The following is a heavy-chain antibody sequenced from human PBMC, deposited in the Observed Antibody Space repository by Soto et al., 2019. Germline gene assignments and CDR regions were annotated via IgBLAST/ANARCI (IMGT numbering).Heavy chain of an antibody. CDR1: GGSFSGGGYY. Sequence: QVQLQESGPGLVKPSQTLSLPCTVSGGSFSGGGYYWSWIRQHPGKGLEWMGSIPYSGSTKYQPSLQSRISISVDTSKNQFSLRLTSVTAADTAIYFGARTSIFVVVLNAFDIWGQATLVTVSS. V-gene: IGHV4-31*03. CDR2: IPYSGST. CDR3: ARTSIFVVVLNAFDI. D-gene: IGHD3-3*01. J-gene: IGHJ3*02.